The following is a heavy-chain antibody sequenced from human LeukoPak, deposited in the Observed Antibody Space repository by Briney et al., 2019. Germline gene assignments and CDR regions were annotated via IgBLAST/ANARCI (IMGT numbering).Heavy chain of an antibody. J-gene: IGHJ4*02. CDR1: GFTFSSYG. Sequence: TGGSLRLSCAASGFTFSSYGMSWVRQAPGKGLEWVSAISGSGGSTYYADSVKGRFTTSRDNSNNTLYLQMNSLRAEDMALYYCAKDAAADPAYFDYWGQGTLVTVSS. CDR3: AKDAAADPAYFDY. D-gene: IGHD6-13*01. V-gene: IGHV3-23*01. CDR2: ISGSGGST.